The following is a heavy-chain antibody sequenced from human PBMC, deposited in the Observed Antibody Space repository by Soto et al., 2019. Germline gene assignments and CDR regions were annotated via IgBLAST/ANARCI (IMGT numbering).Heavy chain of an antibody. J-gene: IGHJ5*02. CDR2: VYSSGGT. D-gene: IGHD3-3*01. CDR3: ARGQRFSDWFDP. V-gene: IGHV4-4*07. Sequence: SETLSLTCTVSGDSMSSYYWTWMRQPAGKGLEWIGRVYSSGGTHYNPSLKSRVTISLDTSKNQFSLRLLSVTDADTAVYYCARGQRFSDWFDPWGQGTLVTVSS. CDR1: GDSMSSYY.